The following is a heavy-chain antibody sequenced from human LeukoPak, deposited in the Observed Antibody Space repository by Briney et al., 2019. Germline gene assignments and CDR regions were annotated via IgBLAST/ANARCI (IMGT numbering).Heavy chain of an antibody. CDR1: GGSISSGSYY. V-gene: IGHV4-61*02. J-gene: IGHJ6*02. D-gene: IGHD2-15*01. Sequence: SQTLSLTCTVSGGSISSGSYYWSWIRQPAGKGLEWIGRIYTSGSTNYNPSLKSRVTISVDTSKNQFSLKLSSVTAADTAVYYCARVRYCSGGSCRVGNYYYYGMDVWGQGTTVTVSS. CDR3: ARVRYCSGGSCRVGNYYYYGMDV. CDR2: IYTSGST.